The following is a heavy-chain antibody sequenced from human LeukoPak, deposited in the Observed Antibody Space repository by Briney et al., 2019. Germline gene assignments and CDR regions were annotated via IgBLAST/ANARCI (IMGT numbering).Heavy chain of an antibody. CDR2: IIPIFGTA. V-gene: IGHV1-69*05. D-gene: IGHD1-26*01. Sequence: SVTVSCKASGGTFSSYAISWVRQAPGQGLEWMGRIIPIFGTANYAQKFQGRITIITDESTSTAYMELSSLRSEDTAVYYCARVDKYSGSYHWGQGTLVTVSS. J-gene: IGHJ5*02. CDR1: GGTFSSYA. CDR3: ARVDKYSGSYH.